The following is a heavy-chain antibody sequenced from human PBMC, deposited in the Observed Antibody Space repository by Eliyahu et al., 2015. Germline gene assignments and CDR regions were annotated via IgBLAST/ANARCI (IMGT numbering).Heavy chain of an antibody. D-gene: IGHD6-13*01. V-gene: IGHV3-23*01. CDR3: AKGVEEAYSASWYGDAFAI. Sequence: EAQLLESGGGLIQPGGSLTLSCVXXGFPFSSYTMTWXRQAPRKGLEWVSSISISGDNIYYADPVKGRFLISRDNSKNTVFLQMNSLTAADTAVYFCAKGVEEAYSASWYGDAFAIWGQGTTVTVSS. CDR1: GFPFSSYT. CDR2: ISISGDNI. J-gene: IGHJ3*02.